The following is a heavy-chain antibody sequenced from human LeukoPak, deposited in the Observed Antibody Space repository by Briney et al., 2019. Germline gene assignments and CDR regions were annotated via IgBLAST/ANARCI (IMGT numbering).Heavy chain of an antibody. Sequence: GALRLSCAASGFTFSSYGMHWVRQAPGKGLEWVAFIRYDGSNKYYADSVKGRFTISRDNSKNTLYLQMNSLRAEDTAVYYCANQIVVVPAAPARDSDYWGQGTLVTVSS. J-gene: IGHJ4*02. CDR3: ANQIVVVPAAPARDSDY. CDR1: GFTFSSYG. V-gene: IGHV3-30*02. D-gene: IGHD2-2*01. CDR2: IRYDGSNK.